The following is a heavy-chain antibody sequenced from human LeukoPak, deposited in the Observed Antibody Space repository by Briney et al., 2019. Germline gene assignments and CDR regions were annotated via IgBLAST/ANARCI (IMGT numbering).Heavy chain of an antibody. CDR3: ARGEGSRTMVRGVIIQAPDLFDY. J-gene: IGHJ4*02. D-gene: IGHD3-10*01. CDR1: GFTFSSYE. V-gene: IGHV3-48*03. Sequence: GGSLRLSCAASGFTFSSYEMNWVRQAPGKGLEWVSYISSSGSTIYYADSVKGRFTISRDNAKNSLYLQMNSLRAEDTAVYYCARGEGSRTMVRGVIIQAPDLFDYWGQGTLVTVSS. CDR2: ISSSGSTI.